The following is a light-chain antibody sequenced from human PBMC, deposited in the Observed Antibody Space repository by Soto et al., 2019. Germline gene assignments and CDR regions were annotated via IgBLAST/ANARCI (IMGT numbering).Light chain of an antibody. CDR3: QQFDDLPLT. CDR1: HDIKKY. J-gene: IGKJ4*01. V-gene: IGKV1-33*01. CDR2: DAS. Sequence: DIQMTQSPSSLSASVGDRVTITCQASHDIKKYLNWYQQKPHKVPKLLIDDASTLATWVPSRFTGSGSGTDFTLTLSSLQPEDVATYYCQQFDDLPLTFGGGTKVDI.